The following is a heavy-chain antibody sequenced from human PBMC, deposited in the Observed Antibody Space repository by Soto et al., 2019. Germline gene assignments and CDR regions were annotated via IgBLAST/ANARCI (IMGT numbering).Heavy chain of an antibody. CDR1: GDSISNYY. CDR3: ARVMTNYGDSEYFQP. D-gene: IGHD1-7*01. CDR2: VFSSGRT. V-gene: IGHV4-59*01. Sequence: SETLSLTCTVSGDSISNYYWSWIRQSPGKGLEWIGHVFSSGRTNYNPSLKSRVTISVDTSKNQFSLKLSSVTAADTAVYYCARVMTNYGDSEYFQPWGQGTLVTVSS. J-gene: IGHJ1*01.